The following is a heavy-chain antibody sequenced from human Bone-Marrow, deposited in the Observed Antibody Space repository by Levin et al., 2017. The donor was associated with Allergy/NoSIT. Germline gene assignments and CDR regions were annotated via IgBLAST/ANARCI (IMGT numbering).Heavy chain of an antibody. CDR3: ARLNYTDSLNFHGMDV. CDR2: IHYSGST. J-gene: IGHJ6*02. CDR1: GDSVTRTSSY. V-gene: IGHV4-39*01. D-gene: IGHD4-17*01. Sequence: SETLSLTCSVSGDSVTRTSSYWGWIRQPPGKGLEWIGSIHYSGSTYYNPSLKSRVTVSVDTSKNQFSLRLTSVTAADTAVYYCARLNYTDSLNFHGMDVCGQGTTVTVSS.